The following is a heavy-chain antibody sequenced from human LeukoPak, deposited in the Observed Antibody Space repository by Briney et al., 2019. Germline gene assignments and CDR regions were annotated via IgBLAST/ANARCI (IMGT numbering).Heavy chain of an antibody. J-gene: IGHJ4*02. CDR3: AREAAYSGSYIY. V-gene: IGHV4-59*12. Sequence: PSETLSLTCTVSGGSISSYYWSWIRQPPGKGLEWIGYIHYSGSTNYNPSLRSRVTVSVDRSKNQFSLKLSSVTAADTAVYYCAREAAYSGSYIYWGQGTLVTVSS. D-gene: IGHD1-26*01. CDR1: GGSISSYY. CDR2: IHYSGST.